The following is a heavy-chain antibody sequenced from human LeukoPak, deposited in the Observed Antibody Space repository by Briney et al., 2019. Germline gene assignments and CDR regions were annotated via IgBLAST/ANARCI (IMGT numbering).Heavy chain of an antibody. Sequence: GASVKVSCKASGYTFTSYYMHWVRQAPGQGLEWMGIINPSGGSTSYAQKFQGRVTMTRDMSTSTVYMELSSLRSEDTAVYYCARDRVDLHYYYYMDVWGKGTTVTVSS. CDR3: ARDRVDLHYYYYMDV. J-gene: IGHJ6*03. V-gene: IGHV1-46*01. CDR1: GYTFTSYY. CDR2: INPSGGST.